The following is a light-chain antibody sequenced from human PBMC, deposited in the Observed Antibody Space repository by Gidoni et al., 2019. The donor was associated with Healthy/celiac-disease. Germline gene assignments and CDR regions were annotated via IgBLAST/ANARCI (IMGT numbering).Light chain of an antibody. CDR1: QSISSY. CDR3: QQSYSTHPT. J-gene: IGKJ2*01. CDR2: AAS. Sequence: EIQITQTPSSLSASVGDRVTITCRSSQSISSYLVWYQKKPGKAPKLLIYAASSLQSGVPSRFSGSGSGTDYTLTISSLQPEDFATYYCQQSYSTHPTFGQGTKLEIK. V-gene: IGKV1-39*01.